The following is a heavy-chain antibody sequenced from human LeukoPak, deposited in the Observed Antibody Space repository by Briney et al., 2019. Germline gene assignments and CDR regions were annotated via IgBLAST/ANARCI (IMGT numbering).Heavy chain of an antibody. Sequence: GGSLRLSCAASGFTFSSYWMHWVRQAPGKGLVWVSRINSDGSSTSYADSVKGRFTISRDNAKNTLYLQMNSLRAEDTAVYYCARLSYQPLLYPDYWGQGTLVTVSS. CDR2: INSDGSST. CDR1: GFTFSSYW. D-gene: IGHD2-2*02. J-gene: IGHJ4*02. V-gene: IGHV3-74*01. CDR3: ARLSYQPLLYPDY.